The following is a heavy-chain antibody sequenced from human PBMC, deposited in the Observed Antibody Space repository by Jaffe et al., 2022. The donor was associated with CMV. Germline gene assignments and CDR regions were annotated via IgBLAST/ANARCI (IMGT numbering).Heavy chain of an antibody. CDR3: ARDYYDSSGYYLRYFDY. CDR2: INHSGST. J-gene: IGHJ4*02. CDR1: GGSFSGYY. V-gene: IGHV4-34*01. Sequence: QVQLQQWGAGLLKPSETLSLTCAVYGGSFSGYYWSWIRQPPGKGLEWIGEINHSGSTNYNPSLKSRVTISVDTSKNQFSLKLSSVTAADTAVYYCARDYYDSSGYYLRYFDYWGQGTLVTVSS. D-gene: IGHD3-22*01.